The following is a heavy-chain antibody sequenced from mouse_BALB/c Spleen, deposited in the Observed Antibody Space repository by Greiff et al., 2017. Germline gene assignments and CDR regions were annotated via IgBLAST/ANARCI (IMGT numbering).Heavy chain of an antibody. CDR3: ARYGNFPMDY. V-gene: IGHV5-17*02. J-gene: IGHJ4*01. CDR2: ISSGSSTI. D-gene: IGHD2-1*01. CDR1: GFTFSSFG. Sequence: EVQLVESGGGLVKPGGSRKLSCAASGFTFSSFGMHWVRQAPEKGLEWVAYISSGSSTIYYADTVKGRFTISRDNPKNTLFLQMTSLRSEDTAMYYCARYGNFPMDYWGQGTSVTVSS.